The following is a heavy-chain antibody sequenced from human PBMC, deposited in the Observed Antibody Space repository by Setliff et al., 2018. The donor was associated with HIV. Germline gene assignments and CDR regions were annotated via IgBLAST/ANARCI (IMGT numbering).Heavy chain of an antibody. D-gene: IGHD2-15*01. V-gene: IGHV1-46*01. CDR2: INPSGGST. CDR3: ARGYCSGGSCFLHAY. J-gene: IGHJ4*02. Sequence: ASVKVSCKASGYTLTSNFIHWVRQAPGQGLEWMGIINPSGGSTSYAQKFQGRVTMTRDTSTSTVYMELSSLRSEDTAVYYCARGYCSGGSCFLHAYWGQGTLVTVSS. CDR1: GYTLTSNF.